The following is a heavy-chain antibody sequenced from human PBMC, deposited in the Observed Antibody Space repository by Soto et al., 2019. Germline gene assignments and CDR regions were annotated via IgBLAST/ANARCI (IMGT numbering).Heavy chain of an antibody. CDR1: GGSISSYY. Sequence: SETLSLTCTVSGGSISSYYWSWIRQPPGKGLEWIGYIYYSGSTNYNPSLKSRVTISVDTSKNQFSLKLSSVTAADTAVYYCARGSYGDYEFGAFDIWGQGTMVTVSS. CDR3: ARGSYGDYEFGAFDI. CDR2: IYYSGST. D-gene: IGHD4-17*01. V-gene: IGHV4-59*01. J-gene: IGHJ3*02.